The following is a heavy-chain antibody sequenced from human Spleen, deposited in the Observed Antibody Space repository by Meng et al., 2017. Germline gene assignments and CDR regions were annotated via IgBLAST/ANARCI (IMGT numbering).Heavy chain of an antibody. J-gene: IGHJ4*02. Sequence: QVQLVQSGSEWKRPGASVKVSCRASGYTFTNFAINWVRQAPGQGLQYMGWINTNTGNPTYAQAFTGRFVFSLDTSVSTAYLHITNLKAEDTAVYFCARGLGSGSGWNFDFWGQGTLVTVSS. CDR1: GYTFTNFA. CDR3: ARGLGSGSGWNFDF. CDR2: INTNTGNP. V-gene: IGHV7-4-1*02. D-gene: IGHD6-19*01.